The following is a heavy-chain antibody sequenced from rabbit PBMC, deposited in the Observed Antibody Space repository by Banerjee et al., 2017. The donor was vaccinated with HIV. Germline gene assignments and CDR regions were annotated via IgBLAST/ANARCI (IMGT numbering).Heavy chain of an antibody. CDR3: ASDVDGGSIYYGL. CDR2: IYAGSSGSS. D-gene: IGHD8-1*01. Sequence: QEQLEESGGDLVKPEGSLTLTCTASGFSFSSSYWISWVRQAPEKGLEWFACIYAGSSGSSYDASWAECPFTISKTSSTTVTLQMTSLTAADTATYFCASDVDGGSIYYGLWGQGTLVTVS. V-gene: IGHV1S45*01. J-gene: IGHJ6*01. CDR1: GFSFSSSYW.